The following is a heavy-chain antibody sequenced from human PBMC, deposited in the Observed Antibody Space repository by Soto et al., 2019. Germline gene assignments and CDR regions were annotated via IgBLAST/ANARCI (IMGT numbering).Heavy chain of an antibody. V-gene: IGHV5-51*01. Sequence: GESLKISCKGSGYSFTSYWIGWVRQMPGKGLEWMGIIFPGDSDTRYIPSLEGQVTISADKSISTAYLHWSSLKASDTAMYYCARPSGAGFGEVVDYWGQGTLVTVSS. D-gene: IGHD3-16*01. J-gene: IGHJ4*02. CDR2: IFPGDSDT. CDR3: ARPSGAGFGEVVDY. CDR1: GYSFTSYW.